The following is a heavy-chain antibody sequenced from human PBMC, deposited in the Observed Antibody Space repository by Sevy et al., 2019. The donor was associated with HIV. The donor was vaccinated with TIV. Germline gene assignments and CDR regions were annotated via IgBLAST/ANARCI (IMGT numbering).Heavy chain of an antibody. Sequence: GSLRLSCAVSGFTFSTYAMHWVRQAPGKGLECVAIVSSDGSEINYVDSVKGRFTISRDNSRNTLYLQMNSLRTEDTALYYCARDQLGSIDYWGQGTLVTVSS. V-gene: IGHV3-30-3*01. CDR1: GFTFSTYA. J-gene: IGHJ4*02. D-gene: IGHD7-27*01. CDR3: ARDQLGSIDY. CDR2: VSSDGSEI.